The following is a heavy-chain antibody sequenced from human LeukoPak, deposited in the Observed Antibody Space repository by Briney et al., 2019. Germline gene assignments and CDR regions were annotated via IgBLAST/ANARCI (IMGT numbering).Heavy chain of an antibody. D-gene: IGHD3-22*01. CDR2: ISSSSSYI. Sequence: GGSLRLSCAASGFTFSNYVMSWVRQAPGKGLEWVSSISSSSSYIYYADSVKGRFTISRDNAKNSLYLQMNSLRAEDTAVYYCARDQWHYYDSSATGFDPWGQGTLVTVSS. CDR3: ARDQWHYYDSSATGFDP. J-gene: IGHJ5*02. V-gene: IGHV3-21*01. CDR1: GFTFSNYV.